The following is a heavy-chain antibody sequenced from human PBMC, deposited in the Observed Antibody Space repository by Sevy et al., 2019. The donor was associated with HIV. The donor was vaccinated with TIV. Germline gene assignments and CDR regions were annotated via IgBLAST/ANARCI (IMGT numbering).Heavy chain of an antibody. CDR1: GGSISSYY. Sequence: SETLSLTCTVSGGSISSYYWSWIRQPAGKGLEWIGRIYTSGSTNYNPSLKSQVTMSVETSKNQFSLKLSSVTAADTAVYYCARSGEKRITMVRGVICAFDIWGQGTMVTVSS. V-gene: IGHV4-4*07. J-gene: IGHJ3*02. CDR2: IYTSGST. CDR3: ARSGEKRITMVRGVICAFDI. D-gene: IGHD3-10*01.